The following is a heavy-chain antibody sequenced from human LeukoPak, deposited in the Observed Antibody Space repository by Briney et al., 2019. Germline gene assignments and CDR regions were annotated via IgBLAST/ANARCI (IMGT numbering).Heavy chain of an antibody. CDR1: GYTFTSYY. D-gene: IGHD3-16*01. CDR2: INPSDGNP. J-gene: IGHJ4*02. Sequence: GASVKVSCKASGYTFTSYYMHWVRQAPGQGLEWMGIINPSDGNPSYAQKFQSRVTMTRDMSTSTVFMEVNSLRSGDTAVYYCARVRQGPVIDYWGQGTLVTVSS. V-gene: IGHV1-46*01. CDR3: ARVRQGPVIDY.